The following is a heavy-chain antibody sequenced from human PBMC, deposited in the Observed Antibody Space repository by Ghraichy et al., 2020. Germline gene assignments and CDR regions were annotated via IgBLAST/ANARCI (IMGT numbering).Heavy chain of an antibody. D-gene: IGHD2-2*01. V-gene: IGHV3-74*01. CDR2: ISGDGSSI. CDR1: GFTFSNYW. Sequence: GGSLRLSCAASGFTFSNYWMHWVRQAPGKGLVWVSRISGDGSSISYADAVKGRFTISRDNAKNTLYLQMNSLRVEDTAVFYCGRVVEPGASGILFDPWGQGTLVTVSS. CDR3: GRVVEPGASGILFDP. J-gene: IGHJ5*02.